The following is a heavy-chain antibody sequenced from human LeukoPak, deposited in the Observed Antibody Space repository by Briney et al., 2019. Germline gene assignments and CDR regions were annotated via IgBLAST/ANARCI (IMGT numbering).Heavy chain of an antibody. CDR3: ARDRYGGIIDY. Sequence: SETLSLTCTVSRGSISSYYWSWIRQPAGKGLEWIGRNYSSGSSNYNPSLKSRVTMSVDTSKNQFSLKLSSVTAADTAVYYCARDRYGGIIDYWGQGTLVTVSS. CDR1: RGSISSYY. J-gene: IGHJ4*02. V-gene: IGHV4-4*07. D-gene: IGHD1-1*01. CDR2: NYSSGSS.